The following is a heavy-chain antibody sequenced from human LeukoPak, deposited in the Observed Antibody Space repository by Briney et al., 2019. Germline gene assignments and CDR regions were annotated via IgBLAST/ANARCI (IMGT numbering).Heavy chain of an antibody. V-gene: IGHV3-30-3*02. Sequence: TGGSLRLSCAASGFTFSSYAMHWVRQAPGKGLEWVAVISYDGSNKYYADSVKGRFTISRDNSKNTLFLQMNSLRAEDTALYYCAKWGNYDYVWGSYRYTGISDAFDIWGQGTTVIVSS. D-gene: IGHD3-16*02. J-gene: IGHJ3*02. CDR2: ISYDGSNK. CDR1: GFTFSSYA. CDR3: AKWGNYDYVWGSYRYTGISDAFDI.